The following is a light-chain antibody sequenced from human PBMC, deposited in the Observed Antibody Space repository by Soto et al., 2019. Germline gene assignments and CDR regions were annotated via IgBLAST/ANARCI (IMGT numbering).Light chain of an antibody. CDR2: STT. J-gene: IGLJ3*02. Sequence: QTVVTQEPSLTVSPGGTATLTCASTTGAVTSGYYPNWFQQKPGQAPSALIYSTTNKHSRTPARFSGSLLGGKAALTLSGVQPEDEAEYYCLLYYGGAQGVFGGGTKLTVL. CDR3: LLYYGGAQGV. V-gene: IGLV7-43*01. CDR1: TGAVTSGYY.